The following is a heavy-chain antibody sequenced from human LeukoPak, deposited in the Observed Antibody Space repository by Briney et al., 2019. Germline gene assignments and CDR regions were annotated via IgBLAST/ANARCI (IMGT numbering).Heavy chain of an antibody. CDR1: GFTFSSYE. D-gene: IGHD3-3*01. J-gene: IGHJ4*02. CDR3: ARGHYDFWSGYQAALQY. CDR2: ISSSGSTI. Sequence: GGSLRLSCAASGFTFSSYEMNWVRQASGKGLEWVSYISSSGSTIYYADSVKGRFTISRDNARNSLYLQMNSLRAEDTAVYYCARGHYDFWSGYQAALQYWGQGTLVTVSS. V-gene: IGHV3-48*03.